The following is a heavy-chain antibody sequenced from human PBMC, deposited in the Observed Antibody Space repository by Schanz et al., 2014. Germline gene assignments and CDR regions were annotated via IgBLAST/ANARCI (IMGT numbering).Heavy chain of an antibody. CDR3: AKDPSHGDYDYYFDY. Sequence: EVQLLESGGGLVQPGGSLRLSCAASGFTFSSYAMSWVRQAPGKGLEWVSVIYSGIGAYYADSVKDRFTVSRDNSKNTLYLQMNSLRAEDTAVYYCAKDPSHGDYDYYFDYWGQGTLVTVSS. V-gene: IGHV3-23*03. J-gene: IGHJ4*02. D-gene: IGHD3-22*01. CDR2: IYSGIGA. CDR1: GFTFSSYA.